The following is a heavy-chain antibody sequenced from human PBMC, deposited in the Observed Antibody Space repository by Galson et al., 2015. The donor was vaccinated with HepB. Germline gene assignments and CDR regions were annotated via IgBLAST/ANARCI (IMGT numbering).Heavy chain of an antibody. J-gene: IGHJ4*02. D-gene: IGHD3-10*01. CDR1: GFTFSSYG. Sequence: SLRLSCAASGFTFSSYGMHWVRQAPGKGLEWVAVISYDGSNKYYADSVKGRFTISRDNSKNTLYLQMNSLRAEDTAVYYCAKLEGGEAAVDYWGQGTLVTVSS. CDR3: AKLEGGEAAVDY. V-gene: IGHV3-30*18. CDR2: ISYDGSNK.